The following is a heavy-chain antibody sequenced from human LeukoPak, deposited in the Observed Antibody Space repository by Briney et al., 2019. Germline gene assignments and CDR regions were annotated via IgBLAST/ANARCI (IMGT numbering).Heavy chain of an antibody. V-gene: IGHV4-34*01. Sequence: PSETLSLTCAVYGGSFSGSYCSWFRQPPGKGLEWIGEITHSGSTKYNPSLRSRVTISLDTSKNQFSLKLSSVTAADTAVYYCARGTMTTVTYYFDYWGQGTLVTVSS. CDR2: ITHSGST. CDR3: ARGTMTTVTYYFDY. J-gene: IGHJ4*02. CDR1: GGSFSGSY. D-gene: IGHD4-17*01.